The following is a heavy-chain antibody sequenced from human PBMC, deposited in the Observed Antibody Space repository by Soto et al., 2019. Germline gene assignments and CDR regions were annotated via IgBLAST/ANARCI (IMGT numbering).Heavy chain of an antibody. D-gene: IGHD3-10*01. CDR2: ISGSGGST. CDR1: GFTFSSYA. V-gene: IGHV3-23*01. Sequence: GGSLRLSCAASGFTFSSYAMSWVRQAPGKGLEWVSAISGSGGSTYYADSVKGRFTISRDNSKNTLYLQMNSLRAEDTAVYYCAKELTVRGVILRYYYYGMDVWDQGTTVTVSS. CDR3: AKELTVRGVILRYYYYGMDV. J-gene: IGHJ6*02.